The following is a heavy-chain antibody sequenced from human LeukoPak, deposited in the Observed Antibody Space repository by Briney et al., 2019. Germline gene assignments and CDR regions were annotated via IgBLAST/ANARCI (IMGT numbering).Heavy chain of an antibody. CDR3: ARDRVVGATIGAFDI. CDR2: INHSGST. J-gene: IGHJ3*02. D-gene: IGHD1-26*01. Sequence: SETLSLTCAVYGGSFSGYYWSWIRQPPGKGLEWIGEINHSGSTNYNPSLKSRVTISVDKSKNQFSLKLSSVTAADTAVYYCARDRVVGATIGAFDIWGQGTMVTVSS. V-gene: IGHV4-34*01. CDR1: GGSFSGYY.